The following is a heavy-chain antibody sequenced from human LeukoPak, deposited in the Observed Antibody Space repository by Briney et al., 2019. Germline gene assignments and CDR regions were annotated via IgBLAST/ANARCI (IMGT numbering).Heavy chain of an antibody. V-gene: IGHV4-61*05. D-gene: IGHD1-26*01. CDR3: ARGGGWPYYYYYYMDV. Sequence: PSETLSLTCTVSGGSIFSSSHYWGWIRQPPGKGLEWIGRIYTSGSTNYNPSLKSRVTMSVDTSKNQFSLKLSSVTAADTAVYYCARGGGWPYYYYYYMDVWGKGTTVTVSS. CDR1: GGSIFSSSHY. J-gene: IGHJ6*03. CDR2: IYTSGST.